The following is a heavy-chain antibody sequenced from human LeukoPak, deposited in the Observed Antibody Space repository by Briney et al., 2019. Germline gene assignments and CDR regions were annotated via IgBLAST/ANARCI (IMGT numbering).Heavy chain of an antibody. Sequence: GGSLRLSCAASGFTFSTYWMTWVRQAPGKGLEWVANIKQDGSDKYYVDSVKGRFTISRDNAKNSLYLQMNSLRAEDTALYYCAKDIGNYLYYGMDVWGQGTTVTVSS. CDR1: GFTFSTYW. D-gene: IGHD1-26*01. CDR2: IKQDGSDK. CDR3: AKDIGNYLYYGMDV. J-gene: IGHJ6*02. V-gene: IGHV3-7*03.